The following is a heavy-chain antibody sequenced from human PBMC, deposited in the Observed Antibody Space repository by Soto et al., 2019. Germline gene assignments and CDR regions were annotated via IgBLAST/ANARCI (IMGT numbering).Heavy chain of an antibody. Sequence: GGSLRLSCAGCGFTFSSYAMSWVRQAPGKGLEWVSAISGSGDTKYSQKFQGRVTITRDTSASTAYMELSSLRSEDTAVYYCARGSSGWPHYFDYWGQGTLVTVSS. D-gene: IGHD6-19*01. V-gene: IGHV1-3*01. CDR1: GFTFSSYA. CDR2: ISGSGDT. CDR3: ARGSSGWPHYFDY. J-gene: IGHJ4*02.